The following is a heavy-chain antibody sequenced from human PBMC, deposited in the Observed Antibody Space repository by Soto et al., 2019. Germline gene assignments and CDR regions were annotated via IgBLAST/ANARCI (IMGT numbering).Heavy chain of an antibody. CDR3: ARDFSGWSYFDY. V-gene: IGHV3-66*01. D-gene: IGHD6-19*01. CDR1: GFTVSSNG. J-gene: IGHJ4*02. Sequence: GGSLRLSCAASGFTVSSNGMSWVRQAPGKGLEWVSVIYSGGSTYYADSVKGRFTIYRDNSKNTLYLQMNSLRAEDTAVYYCARDFSGWSYFDYWGQGTLVTVSS. CDR2: IYSGGST.